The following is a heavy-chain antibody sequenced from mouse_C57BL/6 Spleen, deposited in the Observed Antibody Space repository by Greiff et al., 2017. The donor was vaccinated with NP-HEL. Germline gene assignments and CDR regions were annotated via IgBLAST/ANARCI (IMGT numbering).Heavy chain of an antibody. J-gene: IGHJ2*01. CDR2: IYPRSGNI. Sequence: VQLQQSGAELARPGASVKLSCKASGYTFTSYGISWVKQRTGQGLEWIGEIYPRSGNIYYNEKFKGKATLTEDKSSSTAYLELRSLKSEDSAVYFCARCYDYDEGTYFDYWGQGTTLTVSS. D-gene: IGHD2-4*01. CDR3: ARCYDYDEGTYFDY. V-gene: IGHV1-81*01. CDR1: GYTFTSYG.